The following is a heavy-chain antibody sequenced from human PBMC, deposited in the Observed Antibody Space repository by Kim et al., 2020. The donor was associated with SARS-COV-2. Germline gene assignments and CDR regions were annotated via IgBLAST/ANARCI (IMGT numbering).Heavy chain of an antibody. CDR1: GPSVSINY. CDR2: FYSSGAT. V-gene: IGHV3-66*01. J-gene: IGHJ4*02. D-gene: IGHD6-13*01. Sequence: GGSLRLSCAVSGPSVSINYVSWVRQAPGKGLEWVSTFYSSGATYYADAVKGRFSISGDNSKNTLYLQMNSLRAEDTAVYFCARAAAGRVFDFWGQGTLVT. CDR3: ARAAAGRVFDF.